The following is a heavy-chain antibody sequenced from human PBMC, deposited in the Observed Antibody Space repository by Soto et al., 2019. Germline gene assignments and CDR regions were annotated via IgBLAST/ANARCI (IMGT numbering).Heavy chain of an antibody. D-gene: IGHD1-1*01. Sequence: GGSLRLSCTASGFTFGDYAMSWFRQAPGKGLEWVGFIRSKAYGGTTHYAASVKGRFTISRDDSKSIAYLQMNSLKTEDTAVYYCAKDRPRRTSGYFFDYRAQRTPVTVSS. V-gene: IGHV3-49*03. CDR2: IRSKAYGGTT. CDR1: GFTFGDYA. CDR3: AKDRPRRTSGYFFDY. J-gene: IGHJ4*02.